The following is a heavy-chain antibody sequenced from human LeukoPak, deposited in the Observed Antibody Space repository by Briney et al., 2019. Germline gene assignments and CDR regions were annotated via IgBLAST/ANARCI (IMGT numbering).Heavy chain of an antibody. D-gene: IGHD4-23*01. CDR2: ISWNSGSI. J-gene: IGHJ3*02. CDR1: GFIFTNYF. Sequence: GGSLRLSCAASGFIFTNYFMSWVRQAPGKGLEWVSGISWNSGSIGYADSVKGRFTISRDNAKNSLYLQMNSLRAEDTALYYCAKDMGSGNNAFDIWGQGTMVTVSS. CDR3: AKDMGSGNNAFDI. V-gene: IGHV3-9*01.